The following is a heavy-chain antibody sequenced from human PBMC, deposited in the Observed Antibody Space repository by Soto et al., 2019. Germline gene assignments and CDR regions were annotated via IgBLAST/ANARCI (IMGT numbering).Heavy chain of an antibody. Sequence: GGSLRLSCAASGFTFGNYAMSWVRQAPGKGLEWVSSISGTGSNTYYADSVKGRFSISRDNSKNTLYLQMNSLRAEDTALYYCAKCAGSCSDTNCYSLLCAFDIWGQGTMVTVSS. CDR3: AKCAGSCSDTNCYSLLCAFDI. V-gene: IGHV3-23*01. J-gene: IGHJ3*02. CDR1: GFTFGNYA. D-gene: IGHD2-15*01. CDR2: ISGTGSNT.